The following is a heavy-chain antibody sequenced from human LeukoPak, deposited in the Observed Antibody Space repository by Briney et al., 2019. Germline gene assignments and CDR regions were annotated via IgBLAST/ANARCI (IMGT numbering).Heavy chain of an antibody. CDR1: GYTFTNYG. V-gene: IGHV1-18*01. D-gene: IGHD6-13*01. Sequence: ASVKVSCKASGYTFTNYGISWVRQAPGQGLEWMGWISAYNGNTNYAQKLQGRVTMTTDTSTSTAYMELRSLRSDDTAVYYCARDLKGRGSSRGDYWGQGTLVTVSS. CDR3: ARDLKGRGSSRGDY. J-gene: IGHJ4*02. CDR2: ISAYNGNT.